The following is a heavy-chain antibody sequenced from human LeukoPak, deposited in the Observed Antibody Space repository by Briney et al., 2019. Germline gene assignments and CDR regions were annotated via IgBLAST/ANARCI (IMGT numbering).Heavy chain of an antibody. Sequence: GASVKVSCKASGYTFTGFYIHWVRQAPGQGPEWMGWINPNFGGTNYAQKFRGRGSLTRDTSTSTAYMELNSLRSDDTAVYYCARCGSGTDLYDYYFMDVWGKGTTVTVSS. V-gene: IGHV1-2*02. J-gene: IGHJ6*03. D-gene: IGHD3-10*01. CDR3: ARCGSGTDLYDYYFMDV. CDR2: INPNFGGT. CDR1: GYTFTGFY.